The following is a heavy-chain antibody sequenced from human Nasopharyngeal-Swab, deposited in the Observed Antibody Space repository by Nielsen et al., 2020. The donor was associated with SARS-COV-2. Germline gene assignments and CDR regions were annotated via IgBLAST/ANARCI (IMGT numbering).Heavy chain of an antibody. J-gene: IGHJ6*02. CDR3: ARDARLTIFGVDPTGYYGMDV. CDR2: ISSSSSTI. D-gene: IGHD3-3*01. Sequence: GGSLRLSCAASGFTFSSYSLNWVRQAPGKGLEWVSFISSSSSTIKYADSVKGRFTIFRDNAKNSLYLQMNSLRAEDTAVYYCARDARLTIFGVDPTGYYGMDVWGQGTTVTVSS. CDR1: GFTFSSYS. V-gene: IGHV3-48*04.